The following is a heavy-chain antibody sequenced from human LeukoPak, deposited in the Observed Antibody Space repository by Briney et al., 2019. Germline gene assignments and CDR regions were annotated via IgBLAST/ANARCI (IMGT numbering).Heavy chain of an antibody. Sequence: PGGSLRLSCAASGFTFSDYYMSWLRQAPGKGLEGVSYISSSGSTIYYADSVKGRFTISRDNAKNSLYLQMNSLRAEDTAVYYCARDRRHLRGYFDLWGRGTLVTVSS. CDR3: ARDRRHLRGYFDL. V-gene: IGHV3-11*01. CDR1: GFTFSDYY. CDR2: ISSSGSTI. J-gene: IGHJ2*01.